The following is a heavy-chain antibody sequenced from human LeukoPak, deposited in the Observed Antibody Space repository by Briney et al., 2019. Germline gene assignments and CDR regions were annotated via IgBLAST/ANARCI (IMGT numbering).Heavy chain of an antibody. V-gene: IGHV4-34*01. CDR2: INHSGST. J-gene: IGHJ6*03. Sequence: PSETLSLTCAVYGGSFSGYYWSWIRQPPGKGLEWIGEINHSGSTNYNPSLKSRVTISVDASKNQFSLKLSSVTAADTAVYYCARGIRGPGPLYYYYYMDVWGKGTTVTVSS. CDR1: GGSFSGYY. CDR3: ARGIRGPGPLYYYYYMDV.